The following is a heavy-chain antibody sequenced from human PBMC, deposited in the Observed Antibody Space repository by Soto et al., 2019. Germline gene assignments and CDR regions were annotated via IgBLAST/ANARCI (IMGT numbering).Heavy chain of an antibody. V-gene: IGHV3-21*01. Sequence: EVQLMESGGGLVKPGGSLRLSCAASGFTFSSYTMNWVRQAPDKGLEWVSSISSGSNYIYYADSVKGRFTISRDNAKNSLYLQMNSLRAEDTAVYYCARGYGSADYWGQGTLVTVSS. J-gene: IGHJ4*02. CDR2: ISSGSNYI. CDR1: GFTFSSYT. CDR3: ARGYGSADY. D-gene: IGHD5-18*01.